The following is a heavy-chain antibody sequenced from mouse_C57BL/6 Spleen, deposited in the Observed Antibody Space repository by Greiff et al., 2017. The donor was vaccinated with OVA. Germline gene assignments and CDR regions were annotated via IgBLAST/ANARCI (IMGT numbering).Heavy chain of an antibody. CDR1: GYTFTSYW. D-gene: IGHD1-2*01. Sequence: QVQLQQPGAELVKPGASVKLSCKASGYTFTSYWMQWVKQRPGQGLEWIGEIDPSDSYTNYNQKFKGKATLTVDTSSSTAYMQLRSLTSAVSSVYYCARRTAAYFAVWGTGTTVTVSS. CDR3: ARRTAAYFAV. V-gene: IGHV1-50*01. CDR2: IDPSDSYT. J-gene: IGHJ1*03.